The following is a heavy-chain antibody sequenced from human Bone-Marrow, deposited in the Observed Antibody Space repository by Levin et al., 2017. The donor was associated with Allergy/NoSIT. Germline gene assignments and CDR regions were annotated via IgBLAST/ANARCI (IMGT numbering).Heavy chain of an antibody. Sequence: KISCKASGFTFTSSAVQWVRQARGQRLEWIGWIVVGSGNTNYAQKFQERVTITRDMSTSTAYMELSSLRSEDTAVYYCAADLSGWLPGVAGYWGQGTLVTVSS. CDR3: AADLSGWLPGVAGY. CDR1: GFTFTSSA. D-gene: IGHD5-24*01. CDR2: IVVGSGNT. J-gene: IGHJ4*02. V-gene: IGHV1-58*01.